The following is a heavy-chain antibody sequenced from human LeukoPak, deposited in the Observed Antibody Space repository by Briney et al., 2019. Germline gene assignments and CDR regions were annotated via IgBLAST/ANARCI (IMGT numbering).Heavy chain of an antibody. CDR2: ISSSGNTI. J-gene: IGHJ1*01. CDR1: GFTFSDYY. CDR3: ARVLGSSWYSYFQH. V-gene: IGHV3-11*01. D-gene: IGHD6-13*01. Sequence: GGSLRLSCAASGFTFSDYYMSWVRQAPGEGVEWGSYISSSGNTIYYADSVKGRFTISRDNAKNSLYLQMNSLRAEDTAVYYCARVLGSSWYSYFQHWGQGTLVTVSA.